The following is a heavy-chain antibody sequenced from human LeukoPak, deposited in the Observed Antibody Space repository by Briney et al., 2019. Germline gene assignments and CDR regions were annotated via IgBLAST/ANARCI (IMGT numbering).Heavy chain of an antibody. CDR1: GFTFPNAW. CDR3: ATPGRIPEAANWFDP. V-gene: IGHV3-15*01. CDR2: IKSRTDGGTT. Sequence: EGFLRLSCAASGFTFPNAWMSWLRQAPGKGLEWVGHIKSRTDGGTTDYAAPVKGRFTISRDDSENTLYLQMNSLKTEDTAVYYCATPGRIPEAANWFDPWGQGTLVTVSS. J-gene: IGHJ5*02. D-gene: IGHD6-13*01.